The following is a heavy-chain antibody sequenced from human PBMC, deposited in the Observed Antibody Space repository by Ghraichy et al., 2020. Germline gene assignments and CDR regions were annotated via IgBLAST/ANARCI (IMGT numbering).Heavy chain of an antibody. D-gene: IGHD3-10*01. Sequence: GGSLRLSCAASGFTFSSYAMSRVRQAPGKGLEWVSAISGSGGSTYYADSVKGRFTISRDNSKNTLYLQMNSLRAEDTAVYYCAKDREVRGVSWFDPWGQGTLVTVSS. CDR1: GFTFSSYA. V-gene: IGHV3-23*01. CDR3: AKDREVRGVSWFDP. J-gene: IGHJ5*02. CDR2: ISGSGGST.